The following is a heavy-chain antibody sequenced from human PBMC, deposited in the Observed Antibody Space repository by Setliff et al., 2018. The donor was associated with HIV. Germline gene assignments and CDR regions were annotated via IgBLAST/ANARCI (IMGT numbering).Heavy chain of an antibody. CDR3: VRVDYGDYDFDY. D-gene: IGHD4-17*01. CDR2: IYNSGST. V-gene: IGHV4-38-2*02. CDR1: GHSITSDYQ. Sequence: SETLSLTCTVSGHSITSDYQWGWIRQPPGKGLEWIGSIYNSGSTYYNPSLKSRVTISVDTTKSQISLKLISVTAADTAVFYCVRVDYGDYDFDYWGQGTLVTVSS. J-gene: IGHJ4*02.